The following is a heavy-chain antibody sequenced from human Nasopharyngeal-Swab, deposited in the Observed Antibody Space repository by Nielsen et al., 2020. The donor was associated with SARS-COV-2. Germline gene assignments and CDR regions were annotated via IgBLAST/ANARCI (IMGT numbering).Heavy chain of an antibody. Sequence: GGSLRLSCAASGFTFSSYEMNWVRQAPGKGLEWVAVISYDGSNKYYADSVKGRFTISRDNSKNTLYLQMNSLRAEDTAVYYCARAFGGGYYYGMDVWGQGTTVTVSS. J-gene: IGHJ6*02. CDR3: ARAFGGGYYYGMDV. CDR1: GFTFSSYE. V-gene: IGHV3-30-3*01. D-gene: IGHD3-10*01. CDR2: ISYDGSNK.